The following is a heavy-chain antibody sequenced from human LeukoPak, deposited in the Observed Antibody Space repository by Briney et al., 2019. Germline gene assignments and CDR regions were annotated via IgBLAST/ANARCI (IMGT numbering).Heavy chain of an antibody. CDR2: IYYSGST. D-gene: IGHD6-19*01. CDR1: GGSINSYY. J-gene: IGHJ4*02. CDR3: ARGSIGGWYYFDS. Sequence: SETLSLTCTVSGGSINSYYWSWIRQPPGKGLEWIGYIYYSGSTNYNPSLKSRVTISIDTSKNQFSLKLSSVTAADTAVYYCARGSIGGWYYFDSWGQGTLVTVSS. V-gene: IGHV4-59*01.